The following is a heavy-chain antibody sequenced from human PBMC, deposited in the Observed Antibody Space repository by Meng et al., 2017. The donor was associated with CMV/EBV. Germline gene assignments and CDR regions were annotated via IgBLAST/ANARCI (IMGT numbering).Heavy chain of an antibody. Sequence: GPGLHKHQDPPSLPSPFSGGSISSYYWSWIRQPAGKGLEWIGRIYTSGSTNYNPSLKSRVTMSVDTSKNQFSLKLSSVTAADTAVYYCARGGLYYYDSSGHFDYWGQGTLVTVSS. CDR1: GGSISSYY. CDR2: IYTSGST. J-gene: IGHJ4*02. D-gene: IGHD3-22*01. V-gene: IGHV4-4*07. CDR3: ARGGLYYYDSSGHFDY.